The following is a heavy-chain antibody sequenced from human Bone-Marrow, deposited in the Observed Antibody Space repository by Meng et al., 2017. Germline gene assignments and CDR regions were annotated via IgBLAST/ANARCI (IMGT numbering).Heavy chain of an antibody. CDR3: ARESSGSPLDY. CDR1: GDGVSNTSAD. V-gene: IGHV6-1*01. J-gene: IGHJ4*02. CDR2: TYYRSRWYT. Sequence: GPGRFMPPPPVALTSPASGDGVSNTSADWPWLRRPPSRGLEWLGSTYYRSRWYTDYAVSVKSRININPDTTENHFSLQLNSVTPEDTAVYYCARESSGSPLDYWGRGTLVTVSS. D-gene: IGHD1-26*01.